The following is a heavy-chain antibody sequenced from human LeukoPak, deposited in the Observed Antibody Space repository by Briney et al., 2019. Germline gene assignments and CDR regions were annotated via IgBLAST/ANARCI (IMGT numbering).Heavy chain of an antibody. Sequence: PGGSLRLSCAASGFTVSTDQMGWVRQAPGKGLGWVSVSYSGGMRSYAESVKRRLTIPRDNSQNTLYLQMNSLRAEDTAVCYCARVRELFFDCWGQGTLVTVSS. V-gene: IGHV3-53*01. CDR1: GFTVSTDQ. J-gene: IGHJ4*02. D-gene: IGHD1-26*01. CDR2: SYSGGMR. CDR3: ARVRELFFDC.